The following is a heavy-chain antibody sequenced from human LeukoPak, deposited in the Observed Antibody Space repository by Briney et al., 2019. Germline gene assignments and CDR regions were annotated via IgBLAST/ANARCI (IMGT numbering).Heavy chain of an antibody. CDR1: GFTVSSNY. Sequence: GGSLRLSCAASGFTVSSNYMSWVRQAPGKGLEWVSVIYSGGSTYYADSVKGRFTISRDNSKNTLYLQMNSLRAEDTAVYYCAKDILYYDSSGYYYCYFDYWGQGTLVTVSS. CDR2: IYSGGST. J-gene: IGHJ4*02. D-gene: IGHD3-22*01. V-gene: IGHV3-53*01. CDR3: AKDILYYDSSGYYYCYFDY.